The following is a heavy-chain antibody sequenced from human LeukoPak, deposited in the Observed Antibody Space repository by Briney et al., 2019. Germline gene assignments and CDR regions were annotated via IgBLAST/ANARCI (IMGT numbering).Heavy chain of an antibody. D-gene: IGHD3-22*01. CDR2: IYYSGST. CDR1: GGSISSYY. J-gene: IGHJ3*02. V-gene: IGHV4-59*01. CDR3: ARLSYYDSSGYYYDAFDI. Sequence: SETLSLTCTVSGGSISSYYWSWIRQPPGKGLEWIGYIYYSGSTNYNPPLKSRVTISVDTSKNQFSLKLSSVTAADTAVYYCARLSYYDSSGYYYDAFDIWGQGTMVTVSS.